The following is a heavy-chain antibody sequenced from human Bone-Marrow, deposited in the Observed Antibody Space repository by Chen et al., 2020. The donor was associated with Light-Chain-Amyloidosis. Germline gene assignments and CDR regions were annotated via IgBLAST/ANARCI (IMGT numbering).Heavy chain of an antibody. CDR2: VREGDSGESS. CDR1: GGSIDSVRYT. V-gene: IGHV4-31*03. D-gene: IGHD5-12*01. CDR3: ARRRGLSRAPFDI. Sequence: QLQESGPGLVKPSETLSLTCTGSGGSIDSVRYTWSWIRQVPGKGLEWIGYVREGDSGESSYFNPSLKSRSTISLDPSKNQFSLRLTSVTAADTAVYFCARRRGLSRAPFDIWGQGTKVTVSS. J-gene: IGHJ3*02.